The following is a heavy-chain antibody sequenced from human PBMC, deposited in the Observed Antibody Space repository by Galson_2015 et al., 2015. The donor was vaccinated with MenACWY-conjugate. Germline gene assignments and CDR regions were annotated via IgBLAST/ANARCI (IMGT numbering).Heavy chain of an antibody. V-gene: IGHV3-48*04. Sequence: SLRLSCAASGFTFSSYNMNWVRQVPGKGLEWISFIGTGPTPTIWYADPLKGRFTISRDNAKNSVFLQMNSLRVEDTAVYYCLSSGYLPGHYWGQGTLVTVSS. CDR1: GFTFSSYN. CDR3: LSSGYLPGHY. D-gene: IGHD3-22*01. CDR2: IGTGPTPTI. J-gene: IGHJ4*02.